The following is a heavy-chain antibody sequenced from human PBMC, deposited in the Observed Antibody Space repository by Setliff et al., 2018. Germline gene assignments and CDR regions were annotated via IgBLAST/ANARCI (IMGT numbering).Heavy chain of an antibody. CDR3: ARSYSYGYPDY. Sequence: SETLSLTCTVSGGSINSLGYSWSWIRQPPGKGLVWIGYIYHTGSTYYNPSPKSRVTISVDKSKNHFSLKLSSVSAADTAMYYCARSYSYGYPDYWGQGTLVTVSS. D-gene: IGHD5-18*01. V-gene: IGHV4-30-2*01. J-gene: IGHJ4*02. CDR2: IYHTGST. CDR1: GGSINSLGYS.